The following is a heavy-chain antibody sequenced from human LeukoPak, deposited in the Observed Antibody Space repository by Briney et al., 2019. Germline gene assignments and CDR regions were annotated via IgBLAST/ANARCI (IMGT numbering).Heavy chain of an antibody. J-gene: IGHJ4*02. CDR1: GFTFSSYW. CDR2: IISDGSTT. CDR3: ARSKVRGVFDY. V-gene: IGHV3-74*01. Sequence: PGGSLRLSCAASGFTFSSYWMHWVRQVPGKGLVWVPLIISDGSTTTYADSVKGRFTISRDNAKNTLYLQMNSLRAEDTAVYYCARSKVRGVFDYWGQGTLVTVSS. D-gene: IGHD3-10*01.